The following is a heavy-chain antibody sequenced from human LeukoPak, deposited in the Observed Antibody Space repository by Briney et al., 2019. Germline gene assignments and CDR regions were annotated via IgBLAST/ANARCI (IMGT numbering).Heavy chain of an antibody. CDR3: ARDQVLWFGELSHYYYGMDV. CDR2: IYYSGST. Sequence: SETLSLTCTVSGGSISSGGYDWGWIRQQGGKGREWIVYIYYSGSTYNNPSSKSRFTISVYTSKTQFSLKLSSVTAPDTAVYYCARDQVLWFGELSHYYYGMDVWGQGTTVTVSS. J-gene: IGHJ6*02. V-gene: IGHV4-31*03. CDR1: GGSISSGGYD. D-gene: IGHD3-10*01.